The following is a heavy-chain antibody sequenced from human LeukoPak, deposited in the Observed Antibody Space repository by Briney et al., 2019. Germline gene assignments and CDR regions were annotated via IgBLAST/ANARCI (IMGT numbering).Heavy chain of an antibody. CDR1: GFTVSSSY. CDR2: IYSGGST. D-gene: IGHD2-2*01. Sequence: GGSLRLSCAASGFTVSSSYMSWVRQAPGKGLEWVSVIYSGGSTYYADSVKGRFTISRDNSKNTLYLQMNSLRAEDTAVYYCARVDCSSTSCYFDYWGQGTLVTVSS. V-gene: IGHV3-53*01. J-gene: IGHJ4*02. CDR3: ARVDCSSTSCYFDY.